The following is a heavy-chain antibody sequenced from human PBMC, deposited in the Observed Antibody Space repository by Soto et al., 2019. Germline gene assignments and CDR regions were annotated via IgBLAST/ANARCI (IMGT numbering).Heavy chain of an antibody. J-gene: IGHJ4*02. CDR3: ARTPFLPSSPFDD. CDR1: GGPISSYY. Sequence: PSETLSLTCTVSGGPISSYYWSWIRQPPGKGLEWIGYIYYSGSTNYNPSLKSRVTISVDTSKNQFSLKLSSVTAADTAVYYFARTPFLPSSPFDDWGPGTLVTVSS. CDR2: IYYSGST. V-gene: IGHV4-59*01.